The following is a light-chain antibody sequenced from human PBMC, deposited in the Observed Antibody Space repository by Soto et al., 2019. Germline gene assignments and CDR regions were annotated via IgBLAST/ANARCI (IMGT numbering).Light chain of an antibody. V-gene: IGLV2-14*01. J-gene: IGLJ1*01. Sequence: QSVLTQPASVSGSPGQSITISCTGTSSDVGGYNYVSWYQQHPGKAPKLMIYDVSNRPSGVSNRFSGSKSGNTASLTISGLQAEDAADYYCSSYTSSSTIFGTGTKLTVL. CDR3: SSYTSSSTI. CDR1: SSDVGGYNY. CDR2: DVS.